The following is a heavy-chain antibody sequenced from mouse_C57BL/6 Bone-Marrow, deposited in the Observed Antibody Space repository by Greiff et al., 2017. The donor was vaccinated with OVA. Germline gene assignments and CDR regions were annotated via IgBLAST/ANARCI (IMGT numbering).Heavy chain of an antibody. J-gene: IGHJ4*01. D-gene: IGHD2-1*01. V-gene: IGHV1-64*01. Sequence: QVQLKESGAELVKPGASVKLSCKASGYTFTSYWMHWVKQRPGQGLEWIGMIHPNSGSTNYNEKFKSKATLTVDKSSSTAYMQLSSLTSEDSAVYYCARNPRLPSMDYWGQGTSVTVSS. CDR3: ARNPRLPSMDY. CDR1: GYTFTSYW. CDR2: IHPNSGST.